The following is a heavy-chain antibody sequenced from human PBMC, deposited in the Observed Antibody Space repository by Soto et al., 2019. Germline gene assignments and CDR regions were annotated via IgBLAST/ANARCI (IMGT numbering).Heavy chain of an antibody. D-gene: IGHD1-1*01. CDR1: GFSLSTSGVG. Sequence: QITLKESGPTLVKPTQTLTLTCTFSGFSLSTSGVGVGWIRQPPGKALEWLALIYWDGDKRFSPSLKSRLTITKAASRNQLVLTMTTIYPVDTATYYCAHSSSNWMPFDYWGQGTLVTVSS. V-gene: IGHV2-5*02. CDR3: AHSSSNWMPFDY. CDR2: IYWDGDK. J-gene: IGHJ4*02.